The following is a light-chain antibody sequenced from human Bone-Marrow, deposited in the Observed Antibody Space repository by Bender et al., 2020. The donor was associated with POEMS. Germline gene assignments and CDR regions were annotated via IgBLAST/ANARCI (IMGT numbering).Light chain of an antibody. CDR2: TNN. CDR1: RSNIGNNY. V-gene: IGLV1-51*01. CDR3: AAKRVVSKWV. J-gene: IGLJ3*02. Sequence: QSVLTQPPSVSAAPGQKVTVSCSGSRSNIGNNYVAWYQQLPGTAPKLLIYTNNERPSGVPDRFSGSKSGNTASLTISGLQAEDEADYYCAAKRVVSKWVFGGGTKLTVL.